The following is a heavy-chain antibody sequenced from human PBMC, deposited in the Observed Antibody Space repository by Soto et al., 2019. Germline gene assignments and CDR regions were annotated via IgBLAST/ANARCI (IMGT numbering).Heavy chain of an antibody. CDR3: ASMGYHYGSGSYPLDY. CDR2: MYNSGST. V-gene: IGHV4-59*08. J-gene: IGHJ4*02. Sequence: WTWIRQPPGKGLEWIGFMYNSGSTHYNPSLKSRVTRSLDTSKNQFSLNLRSVTAADTAVYYCASMGYHYGSGSYPLDYWGQGTLVTVSS. D-gene: IGHD3-10*01.